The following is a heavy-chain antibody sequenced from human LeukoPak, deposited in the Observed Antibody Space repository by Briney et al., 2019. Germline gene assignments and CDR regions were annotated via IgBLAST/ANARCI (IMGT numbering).Heavy chain of an antibody. J-gene: IGHJ4*02. CDR2: ISGSGGNT. V-gene: IGHV3-23*01. Sequence: PGGSLRLSCAASGFTFSSYAMGWVRQAPGKGLEWVSAISGSGGNTYHADSVKGRFTISRDNSKNTLYLQMNSLRAEDTAVYYCAKDFPSGSYYGPPFDYWGQGTLVTVSS. D-gene: IGHD1-26*01. CDR1: GFTFSSYA. CDR3: AKDFPSGSYYGPPFDY.